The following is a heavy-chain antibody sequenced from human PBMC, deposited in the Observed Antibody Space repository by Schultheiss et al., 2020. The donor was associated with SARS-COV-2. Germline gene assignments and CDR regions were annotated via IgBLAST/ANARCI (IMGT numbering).Heavy chain of an antibody. Sequence: GGSLRLSCAASGFTFSSYAMSWVRQAPGKGLEWVSAISGSGGSTYYADSVKGRFTISRDNSKNTLYLQMNSLRAEDTAVYYCARDSEVLRYFDWLLSGLDYWGQGTLVTVSS. V-gene: IGHV3-23*01. J-gene: IGHJ4*02. CDR3: ARDSEVLRYFDWLLSGLDY. D-gene: IGHD3-9*01. CDR1: GFTFSSYA. CDR2: ISGSGGST.